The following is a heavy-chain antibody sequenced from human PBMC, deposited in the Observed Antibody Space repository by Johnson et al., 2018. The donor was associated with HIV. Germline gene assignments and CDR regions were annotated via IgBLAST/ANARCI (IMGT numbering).Heavy chain of an antibody. J-gene: IGHJ3*02. V-gene: IGHV3-30*04. CDR1: GFTFSSYA. CDR2: ISFDGSHK. CDR3: AKAVGGYAFDI. D-gene: IGHD1-26*01. Sequence: QVQLVESGGGVVQPGRSLRLSCAASGFTFSSYAMHWVRQAPGKGLEWVAVISFDGSHKYYTDSVKGLSTISRDNSNNTLYLHMNSLRPDDTGVYYFAKAVGGYAFDIWGQGTMVTVSS.